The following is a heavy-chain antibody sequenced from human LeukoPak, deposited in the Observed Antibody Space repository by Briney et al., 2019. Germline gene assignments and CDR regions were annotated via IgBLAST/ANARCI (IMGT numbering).Heavy chain of an antibody. Sequence: SETLSLTCTVSGGSISSYYWSWVRQPAGKGLEWIGRIYTSGSTNYNPSLKSRVTMSVDTSKNQFSLKLSSVTAADTAVYYCARERYYYDSSGYYYVLDYWGQGTLVTVSS. D-gene: IGHD3-22*01. J-gene: IGHJ4*02. CDR3: ARERYYYDSSGYYYVLDY. CDR2: IYTSGST. CDR1: GGSISSYY. V-gene: IGHV4-4*07.